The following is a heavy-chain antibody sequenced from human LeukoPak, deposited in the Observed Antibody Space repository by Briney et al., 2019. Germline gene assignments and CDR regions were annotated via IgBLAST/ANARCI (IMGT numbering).Heavy chain of an antibody. CDR1: GFTFSSYW. CDR3: ARDRVVPAAPTNAAGWFDP. J-gene: IGHJ5*02. CDR2: VKQDGSEK. V-gene: IGHV3-7*01. D-gene: IGHD2-2*01. Sequence: PGGSLRLSCAASGFTFSSYWMSWVRQAPGKGLEWVANVKQDGSEKYYVDSVKGRFTISRDNAKNSLYLQMSSLRAEVTAVYYCARDRVVPAAPTNAAGWFDPWGQGTLVTVSS.